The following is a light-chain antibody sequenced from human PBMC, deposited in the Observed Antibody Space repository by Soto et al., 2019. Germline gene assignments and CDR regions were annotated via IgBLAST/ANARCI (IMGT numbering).Light chain of an antibody. CDR3: RQSYSTPTLT. V-gene: IGKV1-39*01. J-gene: IGKJ3*01. CDR2: SAT. Sequence: IHMTHSPSSLSASLGDRVTISCRTSHSISNYLNWYQQKPGKAPKLLIFSATTLQSGVPSRFSGSGSGTEFTLTISSLQPEDFGSYFCRQSYSTPTLTFGPGTKVDIK. CDR1: HSISNY.